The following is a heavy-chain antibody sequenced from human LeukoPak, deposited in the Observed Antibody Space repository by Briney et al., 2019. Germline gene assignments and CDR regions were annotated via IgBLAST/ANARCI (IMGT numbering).Heavy chain of an antibody. V-gene: IGHV4-4*07. Sequence: SETLSLTCTVSGGSVSSYSWSWIRQPAGKGLEWIGRIYASGNTNYRPSLKSRVTMSLDTSKNQLSLNLSSVTAADTAVYYCARAQDCSSGCYRFFDYWGQGTLVTVSS. CDR1: GGSVSSYS. D-gene: IGHD6-19*01. J-gene: IGHJ4*02. CDR2: IYASGNT. CDR3: ARAQDCSSGCYRFFDY.